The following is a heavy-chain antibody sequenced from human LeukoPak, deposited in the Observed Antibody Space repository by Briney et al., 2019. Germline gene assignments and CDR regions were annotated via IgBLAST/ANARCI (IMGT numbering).Heavy chain of an antibody. Sequence: PGGSLRLSCAASGFSVDDKYMMWVRQAPGKGLEWVSVIYVGASTSYADSVKGRFTISRDISKNTLNLQMNSLRAEDTAVYYCAREVGDILTGYYVFDYWGQGTLVTVSS. J-gene: IGHJ4*02. V-gene: IGHV3-53*01. CDR1: GFSVDDKY. CDR3: AREVGDILTGYYVFDY. CDR2: IYVGAST. D-gene: IGHD3-9*01.